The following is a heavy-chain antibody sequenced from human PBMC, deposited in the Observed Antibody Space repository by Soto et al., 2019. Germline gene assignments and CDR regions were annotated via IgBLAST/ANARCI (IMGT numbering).Heavy chain of an antibody. V-gene: IGHV1-18*04. J-gene: IGHJ4*02. D-gene: IGHD6-19*01. CDR2: INPYNGNT. CDR3: ARVTPSGDFDY. Sequence: EASVKVSCKASGYVFTIYGLSWVRQAPGQGLEWMGWINPYNGNTNYAQKLQGRVTMTTDTSTSTAYMDLRSLRSDDTAVYYCARVTPSGDFDYWSQGTLVTVSS. CDR1: GYVFTIYG.